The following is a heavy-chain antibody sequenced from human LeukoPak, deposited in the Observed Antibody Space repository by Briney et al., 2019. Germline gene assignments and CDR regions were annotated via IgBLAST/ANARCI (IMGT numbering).Heavy chain of an antibody. D-gene: IGHD3-10*01. Sequence: SETLSLTCAVYGGSFSGYYWSWIRQPPGKGLEWIGEINHSGSTNYSPSLKSRVTISVDTSKNQFSLKLSSVTAADTAVYYCARGEGRITMVRGPAGDWFDPWGQGTLVTVSS. CDR3: ARGEGRITMVRGPAGDWFDP. J-gene: IGHJ5*02. CDR1: GGSFSGYY. CDR2: INHSGST. V-gene: IGHV4-34*01.